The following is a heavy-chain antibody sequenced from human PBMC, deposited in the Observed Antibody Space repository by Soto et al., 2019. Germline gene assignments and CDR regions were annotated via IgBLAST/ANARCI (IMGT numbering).Heavy chain of an antibody. Sequence: EVQLVESGGGLVQPGGSLRLSCAASGFTFSSYWMHWVRQTPGKGLEWVSRIKSDGSRTVYAESVKGRFTISRDSAESTVYMQISSLRVEDTAVYYCTREGNGWYEKSFDIWGQGTPVTVSS. D-gene: IGHD6-19*01. J-gene: IGHJ3*02. CDR2: IKSDGSRT. CDR1: GFTFSSYW. V-gene: IGHV3-74*01. CDR3: TREGNGWYEKSFDI.